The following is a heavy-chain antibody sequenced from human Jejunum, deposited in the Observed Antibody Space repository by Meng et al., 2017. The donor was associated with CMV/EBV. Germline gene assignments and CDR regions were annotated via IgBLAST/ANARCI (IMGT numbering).Heavy chain of an antibody. V-gene: IGHV1-18*01. CDR3: ARVEVGITSGDY. CDR1: GYTVTNYG. J-gene: IGHJ4*02. Sequence: AQVVHSAAELHKPGVPVNVSCKAPGYTVTNYGSTWVLRSPGQGLEWMGWISAYNGNTNYARTLQGRLTMTTDTSTSTAYMELRSLRSDDTAVYYCARVEVGITSGDYWGQGTLVTVSS. CDR2: ISAYNGNT. D-gene: IGHD1-26*01.